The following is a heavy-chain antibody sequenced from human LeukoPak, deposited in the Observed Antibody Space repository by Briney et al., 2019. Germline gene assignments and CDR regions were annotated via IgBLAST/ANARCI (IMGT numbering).Heavy chain of an antibody. CDR3: AKDRNYGSGTPSFQH. J-gene: IGHJ1*01. V-gene: IGHV3-30*02. D-gene: IGHD3-10*01. CDR1: GFTFNTYG. CDR2: IPLDGNNK. Sequence: GGSLRLSCAASGFTFNTYGIHWVRQAPGKGLEWVAVIPLDGNNKYYGDSVKGRFTISGDNSKNMLYLQMNSLRAEDTALNYCAKDRNYGSGTPSFQHWGQGTLVTVSS.